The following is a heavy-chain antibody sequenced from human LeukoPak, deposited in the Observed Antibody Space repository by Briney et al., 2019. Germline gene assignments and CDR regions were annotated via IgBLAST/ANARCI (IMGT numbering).Heavy chain of an antibody. V-gene: IGHV4-61*02. J-gene: IGHJ6*04. CDR1: GGSISSGSYY. CDR2: IYTSGST. CDR3: ARAPGYYGSGSYSDV. D-gene: IGHD3-10*01. Sequence: SETLSLTCTVSGGSISSGSYYWSWIRQPAGKGLEWIGRIYTSGSTNYNPSLKSRVTISVDTSKNQFSLKLSPVTAADTAVYYCARAPGYYGSGSYSDVWGKGTTVTISS.